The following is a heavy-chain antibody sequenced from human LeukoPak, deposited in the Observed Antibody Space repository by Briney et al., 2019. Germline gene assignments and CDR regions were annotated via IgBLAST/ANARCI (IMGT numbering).Heavy chain of an antibody. D-gene: IGHD1-26*01. CDR2: IIPIFGTA. J-gene: IGHJ3*02. Sequence: ASVKVSCKVSGGTFSSYAISWVRQAPGQGLEWMGGIIPIFGTANYAQKFQGRVTITADESTSTAYMELSSLRSEDTAVYYCARNGGSYNYGSDAFDIWGQGTMVTVSS. CDR1: GGTFSSYA. CDR3: ARNGGSYNYGSDAFDI. V-gene: IGHV1-69*13.